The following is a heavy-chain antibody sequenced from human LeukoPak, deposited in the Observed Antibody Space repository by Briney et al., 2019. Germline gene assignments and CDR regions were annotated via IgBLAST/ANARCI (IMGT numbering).Heavy chain of an antibody. D-gene: IGHD2/OR15-2a*01. CDR3: ARAGYYGDDAFDL. CDR1: GFTFRTYA. CDR2: IRQDGSEK. V-gene: IGHV3-7*01. J-gene: IGHJ3*01. Sequence: GGSLRLSCAASGFTFRTYAMNWVRQAPGKGLEWVTNIRQDGSEKYYVDSVKGRLTISRDNAKNSLYLQMNSLRAEDTGIYYCARAGYYGDDAFDLWGQGTMVTVSS.